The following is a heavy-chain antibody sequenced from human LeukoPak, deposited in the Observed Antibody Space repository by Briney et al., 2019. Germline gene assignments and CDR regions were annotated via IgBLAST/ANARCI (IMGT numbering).Heavy chain of an antibody. CDR2: IKEDGSDK. Sequence: GGSLRLSCAASGFTFSSYWMSWVRAAPGKGLEWVANIKEDGSDKKYVDSVKGRFTTSRDNAKNSLYLQMNSLRAEDAAVYYCARMRDGYMGRYYFDYWGQGTLVTVSS. D-gene: IGHD5-24*01. CDR3: ARMRDGYMGRYYFDY. CDR1: GFTFSSYW. V-gene: IGHV3-7*04. J-gene: IGHJ4*02.